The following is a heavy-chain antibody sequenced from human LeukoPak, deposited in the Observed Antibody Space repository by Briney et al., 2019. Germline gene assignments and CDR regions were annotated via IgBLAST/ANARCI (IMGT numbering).Heavy chain of an antibody. V-gene: IGHV1-46*01. Sequence: GSSVKVSCMASGGTFSSYAISWVRQAPGQGLEGMGIINPSGGSTSYAQKFQGRVTMARDTSTSTVYMELSSLRSEDTAVYYCARAGFPAGDILTGYPYYYYYGMDVWGQGTTVTVSS. CDR3: ARAGFPAGDILTGYPYYYYYGMDV. CDR2: INPSGGST. J-gene: IGHJ6*02. CDR1: GGTFSSYA. D-gene: IGHD3-9*01.